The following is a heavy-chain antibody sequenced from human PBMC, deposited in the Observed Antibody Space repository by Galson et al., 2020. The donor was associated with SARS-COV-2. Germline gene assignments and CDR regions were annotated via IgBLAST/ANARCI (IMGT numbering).Heavy chain of an antibody. CDR2: INHSGST. J-gene: IGHJ4*02. Sequence: SETLSLTCAVYGGSFSGYYWSWIRQPPGKGLEWIGEINHSGSTNYNPSLKSRVTISVDTSKNQFSLKLSSVTAADTAVYYCARDSNYDILTGYYTKFDYWGQGTLVTVSS. CDR1: GGSFSGYY. CDR3: ARDSNYDILTGYYTKFDY. D-gene: IGHD3-9*01. V-gene: IGHV4-34*01.